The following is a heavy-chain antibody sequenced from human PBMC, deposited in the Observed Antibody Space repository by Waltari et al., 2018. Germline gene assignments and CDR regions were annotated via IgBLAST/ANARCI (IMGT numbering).Heavy chain of an antibody. CDR2: INSDGSST. CDR1: GFTFSSYW. D-gene: IGHD6-13*01. CDR3: TRAEEGSSWTYYYYYMDV. V-gene: IGHV3-74*01. J-gene: IGHJ6*03. Sequence: EVQLVESGGGLVQPGGSLRLSCAASGFTFSSYWMHWVRQAPGKGLVWVSRINSDGSSTSYADSMKRRFTTCGDNAKNTLLLLMNSLRAEETAVYYCTRAEEGSSWTYYYYYMDVWGKGTTVTVSS.